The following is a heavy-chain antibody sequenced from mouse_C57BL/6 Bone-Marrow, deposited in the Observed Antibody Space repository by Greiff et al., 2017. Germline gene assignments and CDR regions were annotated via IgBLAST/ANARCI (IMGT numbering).Heavy chain of an antibody. CDR2: IYPGSGNT. CDR3: ARYGNPITTVVAPYAMDY. Sequence: QVQLQQSGAELVRPGASVKLSCKASGYTFTDYYINWVKQRPGQGLEWIARIYPGSGNTYYNEKFKGKATLTAEKSSSTAYMQLSSLTSEDSAVYFCARYGNPITTVVAPYAMDYWGQGTSVTVSS. D-gene: IGHD1-1*01. CDR1: GYTFTDYY. J-gene: IGHJ4*01. V-gene: IGHV1-76*01.